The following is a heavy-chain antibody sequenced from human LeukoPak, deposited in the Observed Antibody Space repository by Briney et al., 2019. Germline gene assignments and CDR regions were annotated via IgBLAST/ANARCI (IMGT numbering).Heavy chain of an antibody. V-gene: IGHV3-48*01. CDR1: GYTFSDYT. J-gene: IGHJ4*02. CDR2: ISSGGSVM. CDR3: TRDLEY. Sequence: PGGSLRLSCGASGYTFSDYTINWVRQAPGKGPEWISYISSGGSVMHYADSVKGRFTISRDNVENSLYLQMNSLRVEDTDVYYCTRDLEYWGQGVLVTVSS.